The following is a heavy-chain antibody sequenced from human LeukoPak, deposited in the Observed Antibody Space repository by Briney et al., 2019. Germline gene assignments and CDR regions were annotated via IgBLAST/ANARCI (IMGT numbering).Heavy chain of an antibody. CDR1: GYTFTDYY. CDR3: ARVRIGQQLDKYYYYAMDV. J-gene: IGHJ6*02. CDR2: INPNRGGT. D-gene: IGHD6-13*01. V-gene: IGHV1-2*02. Sequence: AASVKVSCAASGYTFTDYYMRWVRQAPGQGLEWMGWINPNRGGTNYAQKYQGRVTMTTDTSISTAYMEVSRLRSDDTAVYYCARVRIGQQLDKYYYYAMDVWGQGTTVTVSS.